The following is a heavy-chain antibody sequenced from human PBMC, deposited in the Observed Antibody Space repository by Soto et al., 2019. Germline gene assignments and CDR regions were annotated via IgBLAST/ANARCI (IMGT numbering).Heavy chain of an antibody. Sequence: GGSLRLSCAASGFSVSNNYMSWVRQAPGKGLDWVSVIYGDGSTYYVDSVKGRFTIYRHNSKNTLYLQMDSLRTEDTAVYYCARDWAAAGPFDYWGQGTLVTVSS. J-gene: IGHJ4*02. V-gene: IGHV3-53*04. CDR3: ARDWAAAGPFDY. CDR1: GFSVSNNY. D-gene: IGHD6-13*01. CDR2: IYGDGST.